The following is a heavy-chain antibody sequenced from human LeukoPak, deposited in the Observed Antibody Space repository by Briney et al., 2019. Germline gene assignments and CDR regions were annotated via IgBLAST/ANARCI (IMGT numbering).Heavy chain of an antibody. CDR1: GFSFSTYW. J-gene: IGHJ4*02. D-gene: IGHD1-26*01. CDR2: INIDGSDT. V-gene: IGHV3-74*01. Sequence: GGSLRLSCAAYGFSFSTYWMHWVRQAPGKGLEWVSRINIDGSDTYYADSVKGRFTISRDNAKNTAYLHMNGLRAEDTAVYHCTRDLVGATSDFWGQGTLVTVSS. CDR3: TRDLVGATSDF.